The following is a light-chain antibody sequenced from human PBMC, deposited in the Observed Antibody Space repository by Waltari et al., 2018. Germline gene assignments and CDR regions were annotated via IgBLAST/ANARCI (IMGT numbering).Light chain of an antibody. CDR3: QHSYSPPYT. J-gene: IGKJ2*01. CDR2: AAS. CDR1: QSIDRY. V-gene: IGKV1-39*01. Sequence: DIQMTQSPSSLSASVGDRVTITCRASQSIDRYLNWYQHKPPNAPKLLIYAASRLQSGVPSRFSGSGSGTDFTLTITSLQPDDFATYYCQHSYSPPYTVGQGTRLEIK.